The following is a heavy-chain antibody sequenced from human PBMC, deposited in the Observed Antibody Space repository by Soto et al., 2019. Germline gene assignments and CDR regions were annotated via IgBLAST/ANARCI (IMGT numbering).Heavy chain of an antibody. D-gene: IGHD3-10*01. J-gene: IGHJ3*02. V-gene: IGHV1-58*01. Sequence: SVKVSCKASGFTFTSSAVQWVRQARGQRLEWIGWIVVGSGNTNYAQKFQERVTITRDMSTSTAYMELSSLRSEDTAVYYCAADRVLFYDAGSYQAFDIWGQGTMVTVSS. CDR3: AADRVLFYDAGSYQAFDI. CDR1: GFTFTSSA. CDR2: IVVGSGNT.